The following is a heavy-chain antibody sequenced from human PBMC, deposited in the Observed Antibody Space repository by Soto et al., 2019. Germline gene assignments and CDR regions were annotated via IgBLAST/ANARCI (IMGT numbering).Heavy chain of an antibody. D-gene: IGHD3-3*01. V-gene: IGHV3-48*01. Sequence: PGGSLRLSCAAFGLTLSTSSMNWVRQAPGRGLEWISYIRRHTSVTAYADSVKGRFTISRDSAKNSLYLQMDNLRVEDTAVYYCAKDIIRNYDFWSGYYHYYYYMDVWGKGTTVTVSS. J-gene: IGHJ6*03. CDR3: AKDIIRNYDFWSGYYHYYYYMDV. CDR1: GLTLSTSS. CDR2: IRRHTSVT.